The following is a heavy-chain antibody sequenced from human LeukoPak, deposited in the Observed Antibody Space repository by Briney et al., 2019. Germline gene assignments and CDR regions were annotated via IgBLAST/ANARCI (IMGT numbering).Heavy chain of an antibody. J-gene: IGHJ4*02. CDR2: ISDSGGRT. Sequence: GGSLRLSCAVSGVTLSNYGMSWVRQAPGKGLEWGAGISDSGGRTNYADSVKGRFTISRDNPKNTLFLQMNSLRAEDTAVYFCAKRGVVIRVILVGFHKEAYYFDSWGQGALVTVSS. V-gene: IGHV3-23*01. D-gene: IGHD3-22*01. CDR3: AKRGVVIRVILVGFHKEAYYFDS. CDR1: GVTLSNYG.